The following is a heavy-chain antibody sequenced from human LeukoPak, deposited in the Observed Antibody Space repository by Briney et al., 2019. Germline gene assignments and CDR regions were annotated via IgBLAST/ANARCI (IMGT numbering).Heavy chain of an antibody. CDR2: ISWNSGSI. D-gene: IGHD6-19*01. J-gene: IGHJ3*02. CDR3: ASGGQWLPNDAFDI. V-gene: IGHV3-9*01. Sequence: GGSLRLSCAASGFTFDDYAMHWVRQAPVKGLEWVSGISWNSGSIGYADSVKGRFTISRDNAKNSLYLQMNSLRAEDTALYYCASGGQWLPNDAFDIWGQGTMVTVSS. CDR1: GFTFDDYA.